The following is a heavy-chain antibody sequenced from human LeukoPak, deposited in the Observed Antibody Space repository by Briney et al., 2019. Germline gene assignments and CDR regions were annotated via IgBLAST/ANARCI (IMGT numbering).Heavy chain of an antibody. CDR2: IKEDGSDK. D-gene: IGHD3-3*01. CDR3: VRESDVWRGPGIGRPLDV. CDR1: GFTFSNSW. V-gene: IGHV3-7*01. Sequence: QPGGSLRHSCLASGFTFSNSWMTWVRQAPERGLEWVANIKEDGSDKQYVDSVRGRFTISRDNAKNSVSLQMDGLRAEDTAVYHCVRESDVWRGPGIGRPLDVWGKGATVTVSS. J-gene: IGHJ6*04.